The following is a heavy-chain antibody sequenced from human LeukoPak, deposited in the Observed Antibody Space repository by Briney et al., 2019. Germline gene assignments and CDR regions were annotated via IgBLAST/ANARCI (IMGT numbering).Heavy chain of an antibody. CDR1: GFTFSSYS. CDR2: ISSNGGST. CDR3: ARGGPDILTGYLRFDP. J-gene: IGHJ5*02. D-gene: IGHD3-9*01. V-gene: IGHV3-64*01. Sequence: GGSLRLSCAASGFTFSSYSMNWVRQAPGKGLEYVSAISSNGGSTYYANSVKGRFTISRDNSKNTLYLQMGSLRAEDMAVYYCARGGPDILTGYLRFDPWGQGTLVTISS.